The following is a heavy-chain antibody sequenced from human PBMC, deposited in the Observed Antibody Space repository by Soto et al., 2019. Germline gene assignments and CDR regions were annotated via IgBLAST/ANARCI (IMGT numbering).Heavy chain of an antibody. CDR2: VYFTGST. CDR1: RGSFSSSNYY. Sequence: PSETLSLTCTVSRGSFSSSNYYWGWIRQPPGKGLEWIGSVYFTGSTYYNPSLKNRLTISLDTSKNHFSLKLTSVTAADTALYFCARHYLQSDFDSWGQGTLVTVS. D-gene: IGHD4-4*01. V-gene: IGHV4-39*01. CDR3: ARHYLQSDFDS. J-gene: IGHJ4*02.